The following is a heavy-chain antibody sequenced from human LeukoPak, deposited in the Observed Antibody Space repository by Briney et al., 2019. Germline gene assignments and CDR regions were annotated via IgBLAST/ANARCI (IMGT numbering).Heavy chain of an antibody. D-gene: IGHD3-3*01. CDR3: ARDLYYDFWSGYSRDAFDI. Sequence: ASVKVSCKASGYTFTGYYMHWVRQAPGQGLEWMGWINPNSGGTNYAQRFQGRVTMTRDTSISTAHMELSRLRSDDTAVYYCARDLYYDFWSGYSRDAFDIWGQGTMVTVSS. V-gene: IGHV1-2*02. CDR2: INPNSGGT. J-gene: IGHJ3*02. CDR1: GYTFTGYY.